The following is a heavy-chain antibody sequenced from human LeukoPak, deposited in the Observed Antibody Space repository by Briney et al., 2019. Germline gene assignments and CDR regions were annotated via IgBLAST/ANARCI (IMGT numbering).Heavy chain of an antibody. D-gene: IGHD3-22*01. Sequence: GESLKISCKGSAYSFTSYWITWVRQMPGKGLEWMGRIDPADSYTNYSPSFQGHVTISADKFISTAYLQWSSLKASDTAIYYCARRTSYSDSSGYYHYFFDYWGQGTLVTVSS. CDR2: IDPADSYT. CDR3: ARRTSYSDSSGYYHYFFDY. V-gene: IGHV5-10-1*01. CDR1: AYSFTSYW. J-gene: IGHJ4*02.